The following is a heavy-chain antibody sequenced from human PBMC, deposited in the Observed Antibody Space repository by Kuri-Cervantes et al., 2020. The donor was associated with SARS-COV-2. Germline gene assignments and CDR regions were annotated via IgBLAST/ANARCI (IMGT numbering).Heavy chain of an antibody. CDR2: ISYDGSNK. Sequence: GGSLRLSCAASGFTFSSYGMHWVRQAPGKGLEWVAVISYDGSNKYYADSVKGRFTISRDNSKNTLYLQMNSLRAEDTAVYYCARAQGSGYEAFDYWGQGTLVTVSS. CDR1: GFTFSSYG. J-gene: IGHJ4*02. CDR3: ARAQGSGYEAFDY. D-gene: IGHD5-12*01. V-gene: IGHV3-30*03.